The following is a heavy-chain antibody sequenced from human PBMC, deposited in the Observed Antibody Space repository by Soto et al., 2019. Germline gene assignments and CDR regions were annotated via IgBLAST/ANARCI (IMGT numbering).Heavy chain of an antibody. Sequence: PSEPLSLTCTVAGGSISSYYWRWIRQPPGKGLEWIGYIYYSGSTNYNPSLKSRVTISVDTSKNQFSLKLSSVTAADTAVYYCARDSSGSYSGMDVWGQGTTVTVSS. CDR2: IYYSGST. D-gene: IGHD1-26*01. V-gene: IGHV4-59*01. J-gene: IGHJ6*02. CDR1: GGSISSYY. CDR3: ARDSSGSYSGMDV.